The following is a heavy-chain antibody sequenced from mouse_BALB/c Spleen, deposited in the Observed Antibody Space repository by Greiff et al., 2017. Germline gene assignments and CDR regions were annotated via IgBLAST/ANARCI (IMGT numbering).Heavy chain of an antibody. V-gene: IGHV2-9*02. CDR2: IWAGGST. J-gene: IGHJ3*01. CDR3: ARGGGNYVGAWFAY. Sequence: QVQLQQSGPSLVQPSQSLSITCTVSGFSLTSYGVHWVRQPPGKGLEWLGVIWAGGSTNYNSALMSRLSISKDNSKSQVFLKMNSLQTDDTAMYYCARGGGNYVGAWFAYWGQGTLVTVSA. D-gene: IGHD2-1*01. CDR1: GFSLTSYG.